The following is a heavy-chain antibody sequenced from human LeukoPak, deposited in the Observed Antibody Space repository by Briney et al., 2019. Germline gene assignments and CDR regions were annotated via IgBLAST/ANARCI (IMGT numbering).Heavy chain of an antibody. CDR3: AKDSSTMVWGVILGSHMDV. CDR1: GFTFSSYA. Sequence: PGGSLRLSCAASGFTFSSYAMSWVRQAPGKGLEWVSAISGSGGSTYYADSVKGRFTISRDNSKNTLYLQMNSLGAEDTAVYYCAKDSSTMVWGVILGSHMDVWGKGTTVTVSS. CDR2: ISGSGGST. V-gene: IGHV3-23*01. J-gene: IGHJ6*03. D-gene: IGHD3-10*01.